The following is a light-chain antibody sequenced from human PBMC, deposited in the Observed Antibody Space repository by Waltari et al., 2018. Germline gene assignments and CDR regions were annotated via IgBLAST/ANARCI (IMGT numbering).Light chain of an antibody. CDR2: AYS. V-gene: IGLV1-40*01. CDR3: QSYDSALSAV. Sequence: QSVLTQPPSVSGAPGQTVTISCAGSSSNIGAGYDVHWYQQLPGAAPKLLIYAYSSRPSGVPDRFYGAKSGTSASLAINGLQPEDEADYYCQSYDSALSAVFGGGTKVTDL. CDR1: SSNIGAGYD. J-gene: IGLJ3*02.